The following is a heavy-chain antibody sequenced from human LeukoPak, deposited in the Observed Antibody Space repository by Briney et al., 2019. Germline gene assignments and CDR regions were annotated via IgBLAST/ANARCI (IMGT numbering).Heavy chain of an antibody. CDR2: ISGGGDK. CDR3: AKDVNSSGYYLGFDY. CDR1: GFTFSSYG. J-gene: IGHJ4*02. V-gene: IGHV3-23*01. Sequence: GGSLRLSCAASGFTFSSYGMIWVRQAPGKGLEWVKTISGGGDKQYADHVKGRFTVSRDDSKNTLYLQMNSLRAEDTALYYCAKDVNSSGYYLGFDYWGQGTLVTVSS. D-gene: IGHD3-22*01.